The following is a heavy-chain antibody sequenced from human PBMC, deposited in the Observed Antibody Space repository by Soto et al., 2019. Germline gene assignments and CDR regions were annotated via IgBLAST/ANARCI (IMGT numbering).Heavy chain of an antibody. Sequence: QVPLVQSGAEVKKPGASVKVSCKASGYTFTSYYMHWVRQAPGQGLEWMGIINPSGGSTSYAQKFQGRVTMTRDTSTSTVYMELSSLRAEDTAVYYCARDLNTVVTGFYGPLYYWGQGTLVTVSS. CDR1: GYTFTSYY. V-gene: IGHV1-46*01. CDR3: ARDLNTVVTGFYGPLYY. D-gene: IGHD3-9*01. J-gene: IGHJ4*02. CDR2: INPSGGST.